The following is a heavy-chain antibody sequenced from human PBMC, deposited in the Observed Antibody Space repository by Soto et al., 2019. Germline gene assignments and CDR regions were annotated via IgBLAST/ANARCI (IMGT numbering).Heavy chain of an antibody. V-gene: IGHV3-21*01. CDR3: AGGYTEYCRGVTCYWFDH. J-gene: IGHJ5*02. Sequence: EVQLVESGGGLVKPGGSLRLSCAASGFSFSSYSMNWVRQAPGKGLEWVSSISSSASHINYADSVKGRFTISRDNAKKALDLQMNSLSDEDTAVYYFAGGYTEYCRGVTCYWFDHWGQGTLVTVSS. CDR1: GFSFSSYS. D-gene: IGHD2-15*01. CDR2: ISSSASHI.